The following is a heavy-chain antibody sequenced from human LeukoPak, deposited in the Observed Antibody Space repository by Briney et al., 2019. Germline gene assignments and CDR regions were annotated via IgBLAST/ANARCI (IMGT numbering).Heavy chain of an antibody. V-gene: IGHV3-30-3*01. Sequence: PGGSLRLSCAASGFTFSSYAMHWVRQAPGKGLEWVAVISYDGSNKYYADSVKGRFTISRDNSKNTLYLQMNSLRAEDTAVYYCARDGSGKVDWGQGTLVTVSS. CDR2: ISYDGSNK. CDR3: ARDGSGKVD. D-gene: IGHD4-23*01. CDR1: GFTFSSYA. J-gene: IGHJ4*02.